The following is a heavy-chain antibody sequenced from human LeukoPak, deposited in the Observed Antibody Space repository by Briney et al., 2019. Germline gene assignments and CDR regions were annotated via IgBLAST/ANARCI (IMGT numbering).Heavy chain of an antibody. CDR2: IRSQDGTT. CDR3: NRWHISGVSYSNV. V-gene: IGHV3-49*04. D-gene: IGHD2-15*01. J-gene: IGHJ4*02. CDR1: GFTFDDYS. Sequence: PGGSLRLSRTASGFTFDDYSMNWVREGPGEGLEWVGFIRSQDGTTEYAASVRGRFSISRDEDKRIDYLQMNSLKTEDAAVYHCNRWHISGVSYSNVWGQGSLVTVSS.